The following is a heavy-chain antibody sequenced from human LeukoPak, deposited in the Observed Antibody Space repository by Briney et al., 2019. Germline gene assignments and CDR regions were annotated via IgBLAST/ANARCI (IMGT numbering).Heavy chain of an antibody. D-gene: IGHD3-10*02. CDR3: AELGITMIGGV. J-gene: IGHJ6*04. CDR1: GFTFNSYW. CDR2: ISSSGSTI. Sequence: GGSLRLSCAASGFTFNSYWMSWIRQAPGKGLEWVSYISSSGSTIYYADSVKGRFTISRDNANNSLYLQMNSLRAEDTAVYYCAELGITMIGGVWGKGTTVTISS. V-gene: IGHV3-48*03.